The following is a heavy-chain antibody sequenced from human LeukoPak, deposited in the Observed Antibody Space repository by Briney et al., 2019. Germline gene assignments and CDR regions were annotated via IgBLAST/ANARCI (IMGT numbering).Heavy chain of an antibody. V-gene: IGHV1-18*01. CDR2: ISAYNGNT. CDR3: ARDPTPGYSSSWSPTTWFDP. J-gene: IGHJ5*02. Sequence: ASVKVSCKASGYTFTSYGISWVRQAPGQGLEWMGWISAYNGNTNYAQKLQGRVTMTTDTSTSTAYMELRSLRSDDTAVYYCARDPTPGYSSSWSPTTWFDPWGQGTLVTASS. D-gene: IGHD6-13*01. CDR1: GYTFTSYG.